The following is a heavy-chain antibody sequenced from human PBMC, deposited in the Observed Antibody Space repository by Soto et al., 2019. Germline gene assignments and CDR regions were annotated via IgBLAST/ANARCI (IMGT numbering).Heavy chain of an antibody. J-gene: IGHJ4*02. V-gene: IGHV4-31*03. CDR3: ARDRHYYESSGYRINYFDY. CDR1: GGSISSGGYY. Sequence: QVQLQESGPGLVKPSQTLSPTYTVSGGSISSGGYYWSWIRQHPGKGLEWIGYIYYSGSTYYNPSLKSRVTISVDPSKNQFSLKLSSVTAADTAVYYCARDRHYYESSGYRINYFDYWGQGTLVTVSS. D-gene: IGHD3-22*01. CDR2: IYYSGST.